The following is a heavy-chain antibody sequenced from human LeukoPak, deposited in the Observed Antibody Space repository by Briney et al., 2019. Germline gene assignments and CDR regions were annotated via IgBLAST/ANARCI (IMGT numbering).Heavy chain of an antibody. J-gene: IGHJ4*02. D-gene: IGHD1-14*01. CDR1: GFTFSEYG. Sequence: GGSLRLSCTPSGFTFSEYGIHGVRRAPGKRLEGGAVIWYDGYNKYYADSVRGRFTISRDNSKNTLYLQMNDLRAEDTAVYYCARDRDRAEFYFDYWGQGTLVTVSS. CDR3: ARDRDRAEFYFDY. V-gene: IGHV3-33*01. CDR2: IWYDGYNK.